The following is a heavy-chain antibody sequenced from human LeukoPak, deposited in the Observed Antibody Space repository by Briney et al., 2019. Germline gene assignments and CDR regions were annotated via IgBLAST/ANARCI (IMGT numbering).Heavy chain of an antibody. CDR1: GFTFHDFA. CDR3: VKDDGWLS. Sequence: HPGGSLRLSCTASGFTFHDFAMHWVRQAPGKGLDWVSGISLNSGYIGYADSVKGRFIVSRDNAKNSLYLHMYNLRTEDTAFYYCVKDDGWLSWGRGTMVTVSS. J-gene: IGHJ3*01. V-gene: IGHV3-9*01. D-gene: IGHD2/OR15-2a*01. CDR2: ISLNSGYI.